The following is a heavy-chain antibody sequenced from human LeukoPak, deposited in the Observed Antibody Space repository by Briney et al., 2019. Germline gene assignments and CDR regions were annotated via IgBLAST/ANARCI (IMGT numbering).Heavy chain of an antibody. D-gene: IGHD3-22*01. CDR1: GFTLSNYA. Sequence: GGALRLSCAASGFTLSNYAMSWVRQAPGKGVEWISGISGIGGSISYADSLKCRFTISRDNSKSTLYLQMNSLRAEDTAVYYCAKAYYENSGYFNYFDYWGQGTLVTASS. CDR3: AKAYYENSGYFNYFDY. CDR2: ISGIGGSI. V-gene: IGHV3-23*01. J-gene: IGHJ4*02.